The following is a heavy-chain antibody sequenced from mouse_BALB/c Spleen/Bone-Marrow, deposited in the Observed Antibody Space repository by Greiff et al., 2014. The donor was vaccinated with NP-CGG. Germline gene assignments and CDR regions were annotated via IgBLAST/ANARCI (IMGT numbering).Heavy chain of an antibody. V-gene: IGHV1S132*01. J-gene: IGHJ2*01. CDR1: GYTFTSYW. Sequence: VMLVESGAELVKPGASVKLSCQTSGYTFTSYWIQWVKQRPGQGLGWIGEIFPGTVTPYYNEKFKGKATLTIDTSSSTASMQLSSLTSEDSAVYFCARRGYGYLDYWGQGTTLTVSS. D-gene: IGHD2-10*02. CDR3: ARRGYGYLDY. CDR2: IFPGTVTP.